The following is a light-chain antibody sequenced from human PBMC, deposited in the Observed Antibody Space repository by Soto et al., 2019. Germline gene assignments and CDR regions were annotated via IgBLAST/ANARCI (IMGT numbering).Light chain of an antibody. CDR3: TSWDDNLSAVV. CDR2: AND. V-gene: IGLV1-47*02. CDR1: VSNIGTFY. J-gene: IGLJ2*01. Sequence: QSVLTQPPSTSAAPGQGVSISCSGSVSNIGTFYVSWYQHFPGTAPKLLIYANDQRPSGVPDRFSASKSGTSGSLAISGLQSDDAADYYCTSWDDNLSAVVFGGGTKVTVL.